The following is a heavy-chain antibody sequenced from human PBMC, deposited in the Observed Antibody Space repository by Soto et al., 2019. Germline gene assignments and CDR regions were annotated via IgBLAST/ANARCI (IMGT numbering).Heavy chain of an antibody. J-gene: IGHJ4*02. CDR3: TLSPPYGDFDY. CDR2: IKSKTDGGTT. D-gene: IGHD4-17*01. CDR1: GFTFSNAW. Sequence: GGSLRLSCAASGFTFSNAWMNWVRQAPGKGLEWVGRIKSKTDGGTTDYAAPVKGRFTISRDDSKSTLYLQMNSLKTEDTAVYYCTLSPPYGDFDYWGQGTLVTVSS. V-gene: IGHV3-15*07.